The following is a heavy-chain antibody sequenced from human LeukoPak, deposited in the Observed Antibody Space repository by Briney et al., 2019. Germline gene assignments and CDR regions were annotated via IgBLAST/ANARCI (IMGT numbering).Heavy chain of an antibody. J-gene: IGHJ4*02. V-gene: IGHV4-34*01. CDR2: INHSGST. CDR3: ATIQGEGGYYFDY. Sequence: SETLSLTRAVYGGSFSGYYWSWIRQPPGKGLEWIGEINHSGSTNYNPSLKSRVTISVDTSKNQFSLKLSSVTAADTAVYYCATIQGEGGYYFDYWGQGTLVTVSS. D-gene: IGHD3-16*01. CDR1: GGSFSGYY.